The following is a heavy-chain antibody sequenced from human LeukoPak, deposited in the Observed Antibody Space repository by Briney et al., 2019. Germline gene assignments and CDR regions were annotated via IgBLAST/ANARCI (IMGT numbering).Heavy chain of an antibody. D-gene: IGHD3-22*01. CDR1: GFTFSSYA. Sequence: GGSLRLSCAASGFTFSSYAMHWVRQAPGKGLEWVGRIKSKTDGGTTDYAAPVKGRFTISRDDSKNTLYLQMNSLKTEDTAVYYCSTTYYYDSSEGYWGQGTLVTVSS. V-gene: IGHV3-15*07. CDR3: STTYYYDSSEGY. J-gene: IGHJ4*02. CDR2: IKSKTDGGTT.